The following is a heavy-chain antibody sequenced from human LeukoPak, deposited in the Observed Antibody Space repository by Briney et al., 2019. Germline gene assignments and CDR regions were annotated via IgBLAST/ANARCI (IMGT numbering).Heavy chain of an antibody. Sequence: GGSLRLSCAASGFTFSSYWMHWVRQAPGKGLVWVSRINSDGSSTSYADSAKGRFTISRDNAKSTLYLQMNSLRAEDTAVYYCARAGITGIYYYYYYMDVWGKGTTVTVSS. CDR1: GFTFSSYW. V-gene: IGHV3-74*01. CDR2: INSDGSST. D-gene: IGHD1-20*01. J-gene: IGHJ6*03. CDR3: ARAGITGIYYYYYYMDV.